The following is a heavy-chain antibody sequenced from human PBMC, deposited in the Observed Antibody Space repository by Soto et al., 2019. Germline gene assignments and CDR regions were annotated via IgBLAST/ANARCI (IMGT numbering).Heavy chain of an antibody. CDR1: GGSISSGDYY. CDR3: ARGGYDFWSGYAPYYGMDA. D-gene: IGHD3-3*01. V-gene: IGHV4-30-4*01. CDR2: IYYSGST. J-gene: IGHJ6*02. Sequence: SETLSLTCTVSGGSISSGDYYWSWIRQPPGKGLEWIGYIYYSGSTYYNPSLKSRVTISVDTSKNQFSLKLSSVTAADTAVYYCARGGYDFWSGYAPYYGMDAWGQGTTVTVSS.